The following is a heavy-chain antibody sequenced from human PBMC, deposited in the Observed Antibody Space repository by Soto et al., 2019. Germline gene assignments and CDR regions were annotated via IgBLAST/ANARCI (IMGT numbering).Heavy chain of an antibody. D-gene: IGHD3-16*01. CDR2: IYYSGST. V-gene: IGHV4-39*01. CDR1: GGSISSSSYY. J-gene: IGHJ4*02. CDR3: ARQAEGVWGPWY. Sequence: QLQLQESGPGLVKPSETLSLTCTVSGGSISSSSYYWGWIRQPPGKGLEWIGSIYYSGSTYYNPSLKSRVTISVDTSKNQFSLKLSSVTAADTAVYYCARQAEGVWGPWYWGQGTLVTVSS.